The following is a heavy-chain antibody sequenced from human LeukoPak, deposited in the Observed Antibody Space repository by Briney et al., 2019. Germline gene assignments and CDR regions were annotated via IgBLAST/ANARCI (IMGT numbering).Heavy chain of an antibody. Sequence: GGSLRLSCAASGFTFSSYAMSWVRQAPGKGLEWVSSISSSSSYIYYADSVKGRFTISRDNAKNSLYLQMNSLRAEDTAVYYCVRVERGYYGFWGQGTLVTVSS. V-gene: IGHV3-21*01. CDR1: GFTFSSYA. CDR2: ISSSSSYI. CDR3: VRVERGYYGF. D-gene: IGHD3-10*01. J-gene: IGHJ4*02.